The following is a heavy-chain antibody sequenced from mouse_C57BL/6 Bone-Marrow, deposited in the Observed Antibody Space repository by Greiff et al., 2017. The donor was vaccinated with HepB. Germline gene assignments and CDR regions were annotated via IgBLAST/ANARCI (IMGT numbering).Heavy chain of an antibody. Sequence: VQLQQPGAELVKPGASVKLSCKASGYTFTSYWMHWVKQRPGQGLEWIGMIHPNSGSTNYNEKFKSKATLTVGKSSSTAYMQLSSLTSEDSAVYYCASSRWLLLYYFDYWGQGTTLTVSS. CDR2: IHPNSGST. J-gene: IGHJ2*01. V-gene: IGHV1-64*01. CDR1: GYTFTSYW. CDR3: ASSRWLLLYYFDY. D-gene: IGHD2-3*01.